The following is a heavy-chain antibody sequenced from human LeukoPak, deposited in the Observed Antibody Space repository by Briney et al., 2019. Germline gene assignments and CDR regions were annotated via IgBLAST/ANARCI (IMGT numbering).Heavy chain of an antibody. CDR2: ILPYNGNT. Sequence: GASVKVSCKASGYTFTSNGITWVRQAPGQGLEWVGWILPYNGNTKYAQKLQGRVTMTTDTSTSTAYMELRSLRSDDTAVYYCARPYDFWSGYEALHDAFDIWGQGTMVTVSS. J-gene: IGHJ3*02. CDR1: GYTFTSNG. V-gene: IGHV1-18*01. CDR3: ARPYDFWSGYEALHDAFDI. D-gene: IGHD3-3*01.